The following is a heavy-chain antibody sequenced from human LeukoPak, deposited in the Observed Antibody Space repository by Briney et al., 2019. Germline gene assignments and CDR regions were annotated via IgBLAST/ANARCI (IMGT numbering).Heavy chain of an antibody. CDR1: GFTFRSYE. V-gene: IGHV3-15*01. Sequence: GGSLRLSCAASGFTFRSYEVNWVRQAPGKGLEWVGRIKSKTDGGTPDYAAPVKGRFTISRDDSKNTLYLQMNSLKTEDTAVYYCTTEGGWSFYFDYWGQGTLVTVSS. CDR2: IKSKTDGGTP. CDR3: TTEGGWSFYFDY. D-gene: IGHD2-15*01. J-gene: IGHJ4*02.